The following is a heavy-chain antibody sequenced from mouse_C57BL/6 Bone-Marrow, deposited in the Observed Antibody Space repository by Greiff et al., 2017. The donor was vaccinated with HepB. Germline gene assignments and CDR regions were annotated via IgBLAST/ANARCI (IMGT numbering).Heavy chain of an antibody. V-gene: IGHV5-12*01. CDR2: ISNGGGST. Sequence: EVQRVESGGGLVQPGGSLKLSCAASGFTFSDYYMYWVRQTPEKRLEWVAYISNGGGSTYYPDTVKGRFTISRDNAKNTLYLQMSRLKSEDTAMFYCARNYGSSSWFAYWGQGTRVTVSA. CDR3: ARNYGSSSWFAY. D-gene: IGHD1-1*01. CDR1: GFTFSDYY. J-gene: IGHJ3*01.